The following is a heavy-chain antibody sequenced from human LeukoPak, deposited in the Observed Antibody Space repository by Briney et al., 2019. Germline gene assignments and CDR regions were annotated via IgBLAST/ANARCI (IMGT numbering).Heavy chain of an antibody. Sequence: PSETLSLTCTVSGGSIGSYYWSWIRQPPGKGLEWIGYIYYSGSTNYNPSLKSRVTISVDTSKNQFSLKLSSVTAADTAVYYCAGKPYGSRSFDYWGQGTLVTVSS. V-gene: IGHV4-59*01. D-gene: IGHD4-17*01. J-gene: IGHJ4*02. CDR2: IYYSGST. CDR1: GGSIGSYY. CDR3: AGKPYGSRSFDY.